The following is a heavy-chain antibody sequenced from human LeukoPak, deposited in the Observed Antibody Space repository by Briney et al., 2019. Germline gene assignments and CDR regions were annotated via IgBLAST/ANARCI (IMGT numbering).Heavy chain of an antibody. V-gene: IGHV3-23*01. CDR3: AKGGGGVLAS. Sequence: GGSLRLSCAASGFTFSSYGMSWVRQAPGKGLEWVSAISGSGGTPYYTDSVKGRFTISRDNSKNTLFLQMNSLKADDTAVYYCAKGGGGVLASWGQGTLVTVSS. J-gene: IGHJ4*02. D-gene: IGHD3-16*01. CDR1: GFTFSSYG. CDR2: ISGSGGTP.